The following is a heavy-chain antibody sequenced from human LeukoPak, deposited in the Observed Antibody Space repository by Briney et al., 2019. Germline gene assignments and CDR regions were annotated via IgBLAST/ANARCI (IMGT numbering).Heavy chain of an antibody. CDR2: XXSGYHNT. V-gene: IGHV1-3*01. J-gene: IGHJ5*02. Sequence: ASVKVSCKASGYTFTTYAMHWVRQAPGQRLEXXXXXXSGYHNTKYSQKFQGRVTITSDTSASTAYMEVRSLTSEDTAIYYCARDSYMAAADTWFDPWGQGTLVTVSS. CDR3: ARDSYMAAADTWFDP. D-gene: IGHD6-13*01. CDR1: GYTFTTYA.